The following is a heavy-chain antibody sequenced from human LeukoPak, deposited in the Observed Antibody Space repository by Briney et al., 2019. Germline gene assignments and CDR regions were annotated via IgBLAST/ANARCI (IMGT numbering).Heavy chain of an antibody. V-gene: IGHV4-59*08. Sequence: SETLSLACTVSGGSISSYYWSWIRQPPGKGLEWIGYIYYSGSTNYNPSLKSRVTISVDTSKNQFSLKLSSVTAADTAVYYCARQSSGWYYFDYWGQGTLVTVSS. CDR1: GGSISSYY. CDR3: ARQSSGWYYFDY. D-gene: IGHD6-19*01. J-gene: IGHJ4*02. CDR2: IYYSGST.